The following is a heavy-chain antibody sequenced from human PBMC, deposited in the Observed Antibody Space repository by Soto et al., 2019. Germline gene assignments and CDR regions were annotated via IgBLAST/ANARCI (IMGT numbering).Heavy chain of an antibody. CDR1: GYTFTSYG. CDR2: ISAYNGNT. V-gene: IGHV1-18*01. D-gene: IGHD3-22*01. Sequence: QGQLLQSGAQVKKPAASVKVYCKASGYTFTSYGISWVRQAPGQGLEWMGWISAYNGNTNYAQKLQGRVTMTTDASTSTAYMDLRSLRSDDTAVYYYARDSYYDDSSCYDSSLLPGRCDLWGRGTLVTVSS. CDR3: ARDSYYDDSSCYDSSLLPGRCDL. J-gene: IGHJ2*01.